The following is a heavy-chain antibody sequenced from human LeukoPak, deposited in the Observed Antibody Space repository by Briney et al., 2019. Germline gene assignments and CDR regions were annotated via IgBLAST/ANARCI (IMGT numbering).Heavy chain of an antibody. J-gene: IGHJ6*02. V-gene: IGHV3-53*01. CDR1: AFTVSSSY. CDR3: ARGSVAVTPIISPGGLDV. Sequence: GGSLRLSCVPSAFTVSSSYMSWVRQLPGKGLEGVSVIYSSGNAYYSDSVKGRFIISRDNSKNTLYLQMNSLRAEDTAVYYCARGSVAVTPIISPGGLDVWGQGTTVTVSS. D-gene: IGHD2-21*02. CDR2: IYSSGNA.